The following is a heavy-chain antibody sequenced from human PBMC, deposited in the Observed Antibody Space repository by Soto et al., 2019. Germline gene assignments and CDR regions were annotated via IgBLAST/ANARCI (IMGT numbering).Heavy chain of an antibody. J-gene: IGHJ6*02. CDR1: GFTFIRSW. CDR2: IKQDGSET. CDR3: ARGSYYYGSGSYLFYYYYGMDV. Sequence: PRGSLRLSCAASGFTFIRSWMTCFRQSPFKWLEWVARIKQDGSETYYVDSVKGRFSISRDNAKNSLFLQMNSLRVDDTAVYYCARGSYYYGSGSYLFYYYYGMDVWGQGTTVTVSS. V-gene: IGHV3-7*03. D-gene: IGHD3-10*01.